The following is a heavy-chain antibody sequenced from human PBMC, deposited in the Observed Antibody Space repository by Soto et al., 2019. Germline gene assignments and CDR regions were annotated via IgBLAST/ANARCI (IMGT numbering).Heavy chain of an antibody. CDR1: GFTFSSYS. J-gene: IGHJ3*02. V-gene: IGHV3-21*01. Sequence: GGSLRLSCAASGFTFSSYSMNWVRQATGKGLEWVSSISSSSSYIYYADSVKGRFTISRDNAKNSLYLQMNSLRAEDTAVYYCARGDYYDSSGPFSDAFDIWGQGTMVTVSS. CDR3: ARGDYYDSSGPFSDAFDI. D-gene: IGHD3-22*01. CDR2: ISSSSSYI.